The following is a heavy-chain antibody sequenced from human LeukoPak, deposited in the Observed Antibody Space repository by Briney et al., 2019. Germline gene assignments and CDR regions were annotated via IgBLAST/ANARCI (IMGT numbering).Heavy chain of an antibody. D-gene: IGHD4-11*01. CDR2: ISAYNGNT. J-gene: IGHJ6*03. CDR1: GYTFTSCG. CDR3: ARIYSNYYYYYMDV. V-gene: IGHV1-18*01. Sequence: ASVKVSCKASGYTFTSCGISWVRQAPGQGLEWMGWISAYNGNTNYAQKLQGRVTMTTDTSTSTAYMELRSLRSDDTAVYYCARIYSNYYYYYMDVWGKGTTVTVSS.